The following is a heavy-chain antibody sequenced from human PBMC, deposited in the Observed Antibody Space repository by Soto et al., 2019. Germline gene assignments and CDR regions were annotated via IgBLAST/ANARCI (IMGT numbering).Heavy chain of an antibody. J-gene: IGHJ5*02. CDR2: INHSGST. CDR3: ARGKLLLWFGKTWFDP. Sequence: SETLSLTCAVYGGSFSGYYWSWIRQPPGKGLEWIGEINHSGSTNYNPSLQSRVTISVDTSKNQFSLKLSSVTAADTAVYYCARGKLLLWFGKTWFDPWGQGTLVTVSS. CDR1: GGSFSGYY. V-gene: IGHV4-34*01. D-gene: IGHD3-10*01.